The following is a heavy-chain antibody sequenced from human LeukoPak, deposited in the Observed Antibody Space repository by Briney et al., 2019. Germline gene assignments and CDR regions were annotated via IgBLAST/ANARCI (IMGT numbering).Heavy chain of an antibody. D-gene: IGHD4-17*01. V-gene: IGHV3-23*01. J-gene: IGHJ4*02. CDR1: GFIFSSYS. CDR2: ITGSGGNT. Sequence: TGGSLRLSCAASGFIFSSYSMSWVRQAPGKGLEWVSVITGSGGNTYYADSVKGRFTISRDNSKNTLYLQMNSLRAEDTAVYYCAKVPYGNYVDYWGQGTLVTVSS. CDR3: AKVPYGNYVDY.